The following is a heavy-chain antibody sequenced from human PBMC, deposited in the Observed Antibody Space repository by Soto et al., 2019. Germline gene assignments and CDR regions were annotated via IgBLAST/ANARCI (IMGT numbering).Heavy chain of an antibody. V-gene: IGHV3-30*09. CDR1: GFTFSNYD. CDR3: VRGIAGGWDL. Sequence: QVQLVESGGGVVQPGRSLRLSCAASGFTFSNYDMHWVRQAPGKGLEWVAGIAYDGSNRNYGGSVEGRFAISRDSSKNTLYAQMNSLRIEDSAVYFCVRGIAGGWDLWGQGTLVTVSS. CDR2: IAYDGSNR. D-gene: IGHD1-26*01. J-gene: IGHJ1*01.